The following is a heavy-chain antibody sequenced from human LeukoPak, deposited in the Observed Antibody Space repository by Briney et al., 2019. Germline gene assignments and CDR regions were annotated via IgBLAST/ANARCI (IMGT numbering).Heavy chain of an antibody. J-gene: IGHJ3*02. CDR2: INPSGGST. V-gene: IGHV1-46*01. CDR3: ARARTEGAFDI. CDR1: GYAFTSYY. D-gene: IGHD1-14*01. Sequence: ASVKVSCKASGYAFTSYYMHWVRQAPGQGLEWMGIINPSGGSTSYAQKFQGRVTMTRDTSTSTVYMELSSLRSEDTAVYYCARARTEGAFDIWGQGTMVTVSS.